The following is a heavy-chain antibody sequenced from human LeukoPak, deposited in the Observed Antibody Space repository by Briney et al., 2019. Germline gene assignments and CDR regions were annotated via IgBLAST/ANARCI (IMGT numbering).Heavy chain of an antibody. J-gene: IGHJ5*02. V-gene: IGHV4-30-4*01. Sequence: PSETLSLTCTVSGGSISSGDYNWSWLRQPPGKGLEWIGYIYYSGSTYYNPSLKSRVTISVDTSKNQFSLRLNSVTAADTAVYYCARSLYSLNWFDPWGQGTLVTVSS. D-gene: IGHD6-13*01. CDR1: GGSISSGDYN. CDR2: IYYSGST. CDR3: ARSLYSLNWFDP.